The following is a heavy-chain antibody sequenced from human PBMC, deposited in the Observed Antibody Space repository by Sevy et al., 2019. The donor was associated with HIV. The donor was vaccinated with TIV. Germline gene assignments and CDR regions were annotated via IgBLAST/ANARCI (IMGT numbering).Heavy chain of an antibody. CDR3: ARDLTPDYYGSGSYYPWFDP. Sequence: GGSLRLSCAASGFTFSSYSMNWVRQAPGKGLEWVSSISSSSSYIYYADSVKGRLTISRDNAKNSLYLQMNSLRAEDTAVYYCARDLTPDYYGSGSYYPWFDPWGQGTLVTVSS. V-gene: IGHV3-21*01. CDR1: GFTFSSYS. J-gene: IGHJ5*02. D-gene: IGHD3-10*01. CDR2: ISSSSSYI.